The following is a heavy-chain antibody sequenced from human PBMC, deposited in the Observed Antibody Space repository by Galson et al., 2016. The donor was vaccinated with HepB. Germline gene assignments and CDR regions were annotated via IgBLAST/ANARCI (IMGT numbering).Heavy chain of an antibody. Sequence: SLRLSCAASGFTFSDYYMTWVRQAPGKGLEWVANIRQDGREKFYLGSVRGRFTISRDNAKSSLYLQMNSLRAEDTAVYWCARVDMGWILEYWGQGTRVTVSS. J-gene: IGHJ4*02. CDR1: GFTFSDYY. V-gene: IGHV3-7*01. CDR3: ARVDMGWILEY. CDR2: IRQDGREK. D-gene: IGHD5-18*01.